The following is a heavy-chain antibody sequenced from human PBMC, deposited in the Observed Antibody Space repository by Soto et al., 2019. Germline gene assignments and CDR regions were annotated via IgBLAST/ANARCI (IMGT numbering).Heavy chain of an antibody. J-gene: IGHJ4*02. Sequence: ASVKVSCKASGYTFTDYYMHWVRQAPGQGLEWMGWINPNNGGTDSAQKFQGRVTMTRDTSVSTAYMELSRLRSDDTAVYYCARGDFYGSGTYYRDYWGQGTLVTVSS. CDR3: ARGDFYGSGTYYRDY. D-gene: IGHD3-10*01. CDR2: INPNNGGT. V-gene: IGHV1-2*02. CDR1: GYTFTDYY.